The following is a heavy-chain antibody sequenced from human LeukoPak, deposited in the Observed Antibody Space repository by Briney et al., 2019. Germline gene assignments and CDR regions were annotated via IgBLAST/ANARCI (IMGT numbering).Heavy chain of an antibody. CDR2: IYPGNSDT. CDR3: AGSSSNAEYDY. V-gene: IGHV5-51*01. Sequence: GESLKISCMLSGYSFTSYWIGWERQMPGKGLEWMGIIYPGNSDTRYSPSFQGQVTISADKSISTAYLQWSSLKASDTAMYYCAGSSSNAEYDYWGQGTLVTVSS. J-gene: IGHJ4*02. CDR1: GYSFTSYW. D-gene: IGHD2-2*01.